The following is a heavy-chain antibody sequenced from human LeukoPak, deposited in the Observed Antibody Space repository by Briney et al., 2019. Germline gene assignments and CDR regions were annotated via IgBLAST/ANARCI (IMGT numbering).Heavy chain of an antibody. Sequence: GGSLRLSCAPFGLTFDDYAMQWVRHPPGKGLEWVSLISGDGGRTYYADSVKGRFTISRDKSKNSLYLQMNSLRTEDTALYYWVKGLVKGYYYGMDVWGQGTTVTVSS. CDR2: ISGDGGRT. CDR3: VKGLVKGYYYGMDV. V-gene: IGHV3-43*02. D-gene: IGHD3/OR15-3a*01. J-gene: IGHJ6*02. CDR1: GLTFDDYA.